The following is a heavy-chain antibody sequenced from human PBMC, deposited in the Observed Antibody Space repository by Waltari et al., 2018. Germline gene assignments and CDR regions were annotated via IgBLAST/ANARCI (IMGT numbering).Heavy chain of an antibody. CDR1: GDACQNLP. J-gene: IGHJ4*02. CDR2: IIPLFGII. V-gene: IGHV1-69*13. Sequence: VPLMQSGDEGEAAGSSVKVACTSYGDACQNLPISWVRQAPGQGLEWMGGIIPLFGIITYAQNFQGRVTMTADESMTTGYMELSSLRLDDTAVYFCARDEGHKFKGLFKHWGQGTLISVSS. CDR3: ARDEGHKFKGLFKH.